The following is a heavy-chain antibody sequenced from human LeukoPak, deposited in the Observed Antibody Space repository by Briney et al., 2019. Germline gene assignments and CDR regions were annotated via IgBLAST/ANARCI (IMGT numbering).Heavy chain of an antibody. CDR2: IYYRGST. Sequence: PSETLSLTCTVSGGSISPYFCSWIRQPPGKGLEWIGYIYYRGSTNYNPSLKSRVTISLDTSKDQFSLKLSSVTAADTAVYYCAREGVVKGYFDYWGQGTLVTVSS. J-gene: IGHJ4*02. D-gene: IGHD3-3*01. V-gene: IGHV4-59*01. CDR1: GGSISPYF. CDR3: AREGVVKGYFDY.